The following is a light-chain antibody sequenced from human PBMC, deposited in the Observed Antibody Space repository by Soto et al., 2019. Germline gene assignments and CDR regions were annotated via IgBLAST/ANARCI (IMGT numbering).Light chain of an antibody. CDR2: GAS. Sequence: EITMTQSPPTVSVYPGETASLSCMASQSVSNSLAWYQQKPGQAPRLLIYGASTRATGIPVRFSGSGSGTDFSLTISSLQSEDFAVYYCQQYNNWPITFGQGTRLEIK. V-gene: IGKV3-15*01. CDR1: QSVSNS. J-gene: IGKJ5*01. CDR3: QQYNNWPIT.